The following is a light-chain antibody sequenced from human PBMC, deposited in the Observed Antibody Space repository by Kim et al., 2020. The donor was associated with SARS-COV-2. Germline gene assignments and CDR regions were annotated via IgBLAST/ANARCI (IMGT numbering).Light chain of an antibody. J-gene: IGKJ5*01. V-gene: IGKV3-11*01. CDR1: RIGSSC. CDR3: QLRTCWPIT. CDR2: AVT. Sequence: SAPGEGATPPRGASRIGSSCSGCHQQPPGPAPRLIISAVTNRAAGTPTMFSSSGSGTFFTLTSSSLQPEDVAVYCCQLRTCWPITFGQGTRLEIK.